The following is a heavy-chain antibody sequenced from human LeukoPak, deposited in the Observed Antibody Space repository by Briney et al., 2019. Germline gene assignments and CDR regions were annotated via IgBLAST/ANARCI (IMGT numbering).Heavy chain of an antibody. CDR1: ELTFSSYW. D-gene: IGHD6-13*01. Sequence: GGSLRLSCVASELTFSSYWMSWVRQAPGRGLEWVPNIKQDGREIYYVDSVKGRFTISRDNAKKSLYLQMNSLRAEDTAVYYCARSYSRFDYWGQGTLVTVSS. J-gene: IGHJ4*02. V-gene: IGHV3-7*01. CDR3: ARSYSRFDY. CDR2: IKQDGREI.